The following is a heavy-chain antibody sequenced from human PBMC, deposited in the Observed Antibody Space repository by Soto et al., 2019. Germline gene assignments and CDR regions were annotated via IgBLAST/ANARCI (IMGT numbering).Heavy chain of an antibody. J-gene: IGHJ5*02. D-gene: IGHD3-3*01. V-gene: IGHV4-59*01. CDR2: IYYSGST. Sequence: SETLSLTCTVSGGSISSYYWSWIRQPPGKGLEWIGYIYYSGSTNYNPSLKSRVTISVDTSKNQFSLKLSSVTAADTAVYYCASSQYVGFWSGHFWFDPWGQGTLVTVSS. CDR3: ASSQYVGFWSGHFWFDP. CDR1: GGSISSYY.